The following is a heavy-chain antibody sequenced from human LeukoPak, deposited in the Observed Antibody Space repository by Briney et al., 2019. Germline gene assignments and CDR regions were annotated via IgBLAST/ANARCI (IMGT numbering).Heavy chain of an antibody. D-gene: IGHD4-23*01. CDR2: INPNSGGT. CDR1: GYTFTGYY. CDR3: ARDNSVEDTAWWFDP. Sequence: ASVKVSCKASGYTFTGYYMHWVRQAPGQGLEWMGWINPNSGGTNYAPKFQGRVTMTRDMSTSTDYMELSSLRSEDTAVYYCARDNSVEDTAWWFDPWGQGTLVTVSS. J-gene: IGHJ5*02. V-gene: IGHV1-2*02.